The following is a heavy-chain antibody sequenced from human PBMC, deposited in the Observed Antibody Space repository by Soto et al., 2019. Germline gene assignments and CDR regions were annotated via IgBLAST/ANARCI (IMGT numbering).Heavy chain of an antibody. CDR3: TTDRFYDYVWGSYRPEGYYYGMDV. CDR1: GFTFSNAW. V-gene: IGHV3-15*07. J-gene: IGHJ6*02. Sequence: EVQLVESGGGLVQPGGSLRLSCAASGFTFSNAWMNWVRQAPGKGLEWVGRIKSKTDGGTTDYAAPVKGRFTISRDDSKNTLYLQMNSLKTEDTAVYYCTTDRFYDYVWGSYRPEGYYYGMDVWGQGTTVTVSS. CDR2: IKSKTDGGTT. D-gene: IGHD3-16*02.